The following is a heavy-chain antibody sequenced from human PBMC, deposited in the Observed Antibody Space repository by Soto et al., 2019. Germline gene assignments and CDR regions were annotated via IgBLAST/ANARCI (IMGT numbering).Heavy chain of an antibody. CDR2: INSDGSST. V-gene: IGHV3-74*01. D-gene: IGHD3-10*01. Sequence: HGGSLRLSCAASGFTFSSYWMHWVRQAPGKGLVWVSRINSDGSSTSYADSVKGRFTISRDNAKNTLYLQMNSLRAEDTAVYYCARAQDVLLWFGESFDYWGQGTLVTVSS. J-gene: IGHJ4*02. CDR3: ARAQDVLLWFGESFDY. CDR1: GFTFSSYW.